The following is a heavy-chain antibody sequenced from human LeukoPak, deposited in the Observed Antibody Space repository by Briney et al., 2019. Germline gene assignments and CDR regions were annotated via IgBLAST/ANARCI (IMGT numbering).Heavy chain of an antibody. CDR1: GFTVSSNS. CDR2: LYNGGGA. CDR3: ARRDTTGWYYHFDY. J-gene: IGHJ4*02. D-gene: IGHD6-19*01. Sequence: PGGSLRLSCAASGFTVSSNSMTWVRQAPGKGLEWVSILYNGGGANYADSVKGRFTISRDNSRNTLFLQMNSLRAEDTAVYYCARRDTTGWYYHFDYWGQGTLVTVSP. V-gene: IGHV3-53*01.